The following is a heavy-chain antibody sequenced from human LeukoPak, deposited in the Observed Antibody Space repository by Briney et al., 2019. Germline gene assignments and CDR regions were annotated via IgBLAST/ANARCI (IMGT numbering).Heavy chain of an antibody. D-gene: IGHD6-19*01. Sequence: GGSLRLSCAAYGYTFSSYWMHWVRQAPGKGLVWVSRINSDGSSTNYADSVKGRFTISRDNAKNTLYLQINSLRAEDTAVYYCASPIAVAGPYYFDYWGQGTLVTVSS. CDR1: GYTFSSYW. J-gene: IGHJ4*02. CDR3: ASPIAVAGPYYFDY. V-gene: IGHV3-74*01. CDR2: INSDGSST.